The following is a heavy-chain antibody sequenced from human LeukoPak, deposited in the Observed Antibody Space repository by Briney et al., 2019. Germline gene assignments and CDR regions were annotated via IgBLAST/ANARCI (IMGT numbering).Heavy chain of an antibody. V-gene: IGHV4-59*01. CDR1: GGSISPYF. D-gene: IGHD4-23*01. J-gene: IGHJ4*02. Sequence: SETLSLTCTVSGGSISPYFWSWIRQPPGKGLEWIGYIYYSGSTNYNPSLKSRVTISVDTSKNQFSLKLGSVTAADTAVYYCARGKLEGYFDYWGQGTLVTVSS. CDR2: IYYSGST. CDR3: ARGKLEGYFDY.